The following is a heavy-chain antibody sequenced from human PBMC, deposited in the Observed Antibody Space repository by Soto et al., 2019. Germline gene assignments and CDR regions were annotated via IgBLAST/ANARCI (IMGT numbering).Heavy chain of an antibody. J-gene: IGHJ4*02. CDR1: GGTFSSYR. V-gene: IGHV1-69*13. CDR3: ARDPGAKLSSS. D-gene: IGHD6-13*01. CDR2: IVPIYRTA. Sequence: SVKVSCKASGGTFSSYRFNWVRQARGQGLEWLGGIVPIYRTADYAQKFQGRVTITADESTRTVYMELSSLKSQDTALYYCARDPGAKLSSSWGQGTLVTVSS.